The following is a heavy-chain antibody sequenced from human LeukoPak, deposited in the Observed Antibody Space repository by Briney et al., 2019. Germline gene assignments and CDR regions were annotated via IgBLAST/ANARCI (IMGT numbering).Heavy chain of an antibody. CDR3: VRVRLDYAFDI. D-gene: IGHD1-1*01. J-gene: IGHJ3*02. V-gene: IGHV4-31*03. Sequence: PSETLSLTCTVSGGSISSGGYYWSWIRQHPGKGLEWIGYIYYSGSIYYNPSLKSRVTISVDTSKNQFSLKLSSVTAADTAVYYCVRVRLDYAFDIWGQGTMVTVSS. CDR1: GGSISSGGYY. CDR2: IYYSGSI.